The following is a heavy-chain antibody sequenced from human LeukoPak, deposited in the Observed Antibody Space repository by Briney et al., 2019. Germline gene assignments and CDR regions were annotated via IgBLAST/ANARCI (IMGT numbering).Heavy chain of an antibody. CDR3: ARAPSEIGGYYPEYFRH. Sequence: GGSLRLSCAASGFTFSSFWMHWVRQAPGKGLVWVSRVKSDGSTNYADSVKGRFTISRDNAKNTVSLQMNSLRVEDTGVYYCARAPSEIGGYYPEYFRHWGQGTLVTVSS. CDR1: GFTFSSFW. V-gene: IGHV3-74*01. CDR2: VKSDGST. D-gene: IGHD3-22*01. J-gene: IGHJ1*01.